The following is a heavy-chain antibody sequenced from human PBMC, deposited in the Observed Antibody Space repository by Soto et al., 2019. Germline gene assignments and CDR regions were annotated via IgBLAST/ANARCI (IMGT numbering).Heavy chain of an antibody. D-gene: IGHD2-2*02. J-gene: IGHJ6*02. CDR1: GGTSSSYA. Sequence: SVKVSCKASGGTSSSYAISWVRQAPGQGLEWMGGIIPIFGTANYAQKFQGRVTITADKSTSTAYMELSSLRSEDTAVYYCARWGSQLLYSNYHYYYGMDVWGQGTTVTVSS. CDR2: IIPIFGTA. CDR3: ARWGSQLLYSNYHYYYGMDV. V-gene: IGHV1-69*06.